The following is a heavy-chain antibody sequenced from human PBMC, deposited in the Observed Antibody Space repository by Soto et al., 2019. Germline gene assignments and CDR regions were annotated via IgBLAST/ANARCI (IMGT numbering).Heavy chain of an antibody. CDR2: ISWNSGSI. CDR1: GFTFDDYA. D-gene: IGHD6-13*01. V-gene: IGHV3-9*01. J-gene: IGHJ6*02. Sequence: GGSLRLSCAASGFTFDDYAMHWVRQAPGKGLEWVSGISWNSGSIGYADSVKGRFTISRDNAKNSLYLQMNSLRAEDTALYYCAKDTVAAAAHYYGMDVWGQGTTVTVSS. CDR3: AKDTVAAAAHYYGMDV.